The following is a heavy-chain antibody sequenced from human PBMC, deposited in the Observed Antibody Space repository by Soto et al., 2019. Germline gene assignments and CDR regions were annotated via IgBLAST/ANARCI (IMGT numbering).Heavy chain of an antibody. CDR2: ISYDGGNE. CDR1: AFTFDSYG. J-gene: IGHJ5*02. Sequence: HPGGSLRLSCAVSAFTFDSYGMHWVRQAPGKGLEWVAFISYDGGNEYYADSVKGRFTISRDNSKNTLYLQMNSLRAEDTAVYYCAKSLAVAAGWFDPWGQGALVTVSS. CDR3: AKSLAVAAGWFDP. D-gene: IGHD6-19*01. V-gene: IGHV3-30*18.